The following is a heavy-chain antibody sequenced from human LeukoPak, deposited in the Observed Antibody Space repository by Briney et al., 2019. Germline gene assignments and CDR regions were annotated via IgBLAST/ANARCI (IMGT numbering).Heavy chain of an antibody. CDR1: GFTVIDTY. D-gene: IGHD6-19*01. V-gene: IGHV3-53*04. J-gene: IGHJ4*02. Sequence: GGSLRLSCTASGFTVIDTYMTWVRQAPGKGLEWVLIIYRDGSTFYADSVKGRFTISRHSSENTLHLQMNSLRPEDTAVYYCARVGVGTVAGNYFDDWGQGTLVTVSS. CDR3: ARVGVGTVAGNYFDD. CDR2: IYRDGST.